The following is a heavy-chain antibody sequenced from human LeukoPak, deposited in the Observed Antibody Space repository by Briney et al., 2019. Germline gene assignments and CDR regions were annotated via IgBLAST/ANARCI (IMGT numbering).Heavy chain of an antibody. D-gene: IGHD2-21*02. V-gene: IGHV4-30-4*01. CDR2: IYYSGST. CDR3: ARDPGAYCGGDCADAFDI. J-gene: IGHJ3*02. CDR1: GGSISSGDYY. Sequence: SETLSLTCTVSGGSISSGDYYWSWIRQPPGKGLEWIGYIYYSGSTYCNPSLKSRVTISVDTSKNQFSLKLSSVTAADTAVYYCARDPGAYCGGDCADAFDIWGQGTMVTVSS.